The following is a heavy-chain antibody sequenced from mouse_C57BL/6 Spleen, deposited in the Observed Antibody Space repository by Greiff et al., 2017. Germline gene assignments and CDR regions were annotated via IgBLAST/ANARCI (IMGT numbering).Heavy chain of an antibody. D-gene: IGHD3-3*01. V-gene: IGHV1-72*01. CDR3: AREGLGSAWFAY. CDR1: GYTFTSYW. J-gene: IGHJ3*01. CDR2: IDPNSGGT. Sequence: QVHVKQPGAELVKPGASVKLSCKASGYTFTSYWMHWVKQRPGRGLEWIGRIDPNSGGTKYNEKFKSKATLTVDTPSSTAYMQLSSLTSEDSAVYYCAREGLGSAWFAYWGQGTLVTVSA.